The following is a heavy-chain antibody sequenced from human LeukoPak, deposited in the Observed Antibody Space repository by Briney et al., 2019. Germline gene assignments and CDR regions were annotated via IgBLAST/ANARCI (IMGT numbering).Heavy chain of an antibody. D-gene: IGHD3-22*01. CDR1: GFTFSSYG. V-gene: IGHV3-23*01. Sequence: GGSLRLSCAASGFTFSSYGMSWVRQAPGKGLEWVSAISGSGGSTYYADSVKGRFTISRDNSKNTLYLQMNSLRAEDTAVYYCAKGYYYDSSGPPDAFDIWGQGTMVTVSS. J-gene: IGHJ3*02. CDR2: ISGSGGST. CDR3: AKGYYYDSSGPPDAFDI.